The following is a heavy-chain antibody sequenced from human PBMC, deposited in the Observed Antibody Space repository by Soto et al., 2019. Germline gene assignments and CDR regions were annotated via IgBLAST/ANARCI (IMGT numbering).Heavy chain of an antibody. D-gene: IGHD3-22*01. J-gene: IGHJ3*01. CDR2: INPTGGST. Sequence: GASVKVSCKASGYAFSSTYIFSTYYFHWVRQAPGKGLEWMGIINPTGGSTTYAQKFQGRVTMTRDTSTSTVYMELSSLRSEDTAVYYCARDGLHSGYSENAFAVWGQGTMVTVSS. CDR1: GYAFSSTY. CDR3: ARDGLHSGYSENAFAV. V-gene: IGHV1-46*01.